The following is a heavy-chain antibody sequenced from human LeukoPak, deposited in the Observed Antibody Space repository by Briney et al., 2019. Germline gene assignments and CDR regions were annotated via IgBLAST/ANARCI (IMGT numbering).Heavy chain of an antibody. CDR2: IIPIFGTA. CDR3: ARVEQLLWFGELHY. J-gene: IGHJ4*02. V-gene: IGHV1-69*13. D-gene: IGHD3-10*01. Sequence: GASVKVSCKASGYTFTNYHMNWVRQAPGQGLEWMGGIIPIFGTANYAQKFQGRVTITADESTSTAYMELSSLRSEDTAVYYCARVEQLLWFGELHYRGQGILVTVSS. CDR1: GYTFTNYH.